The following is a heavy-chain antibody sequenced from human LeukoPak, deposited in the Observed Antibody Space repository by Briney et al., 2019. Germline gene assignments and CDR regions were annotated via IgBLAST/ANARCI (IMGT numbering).Heavy chain of an antibody. V-gene: IGHV7-4-1*02. J-gene: IGHJ6*03. CDR1: GYTFTNYA. D-gene: IGHD2-15*01. Sequence: ASVKVSCKASGYTFTNYAMKWVRQAPGQGLEWMRWINTNTGNTTYAQGFTGRFVFSLDTSVSTAYLQISSLKAEDTAVYYCARELWDCSGGSCSYYMDVWGKGTTVTVSS. CDR3: ARELWDCSGGSCSYYMDV. CDR2: INTNTGNT.